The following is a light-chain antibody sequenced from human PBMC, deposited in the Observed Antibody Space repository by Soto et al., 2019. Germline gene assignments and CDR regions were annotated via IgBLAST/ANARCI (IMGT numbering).Light chain of an antibody. V-gene: IGKV3-20*01. CDR1: QSVSSSY. CDR3: QHYGSLTWT. J-gene: IGKJ1*01. CDR2: GAS. Sequence: EIVLTQSPGTLSLSPGERATLSCRASQSVSSSYLAWYQQKPGQAPGLLIYGASSRATGIPDRFSGSGSGTDFTLTISRLEPEDFAVYYCQHYGSLTWTFGQGTKVEIK.